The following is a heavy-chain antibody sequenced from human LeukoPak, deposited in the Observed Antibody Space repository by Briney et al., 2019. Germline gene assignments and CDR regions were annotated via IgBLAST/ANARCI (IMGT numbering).Heavy chain of an antibody. V-gene: IGHV3-30*18. J-gene: IGHJ3*02. D-gene: IGHD3-10*01. CDR2: ISYDGSNK. CDR3: AKEGYYGSGRTSFDI. CDR1: GFTFSSYG. Sequence: GRSLRLSCAASGFTFSSYGMHGVRQAPGKGLEWVAVISYDGSNKYYADSVKGRFTISRDNSKNTLYLQMNSLRAEDTAVYYCAKEGYYGSGRTSFDIWGQGTMVTVSS.